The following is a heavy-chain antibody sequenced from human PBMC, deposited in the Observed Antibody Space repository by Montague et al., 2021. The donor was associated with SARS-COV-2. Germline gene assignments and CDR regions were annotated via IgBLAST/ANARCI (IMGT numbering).Heavy chain of an antibody. J-gene: IGHJ4*02. CDR2: INHSGST. D-gene: IGHD2-15*01. CDR1: GGSFSGYY. V-gene: IGHV4-34*01. CDR3: AGKIRGWLSRPPYKYYFDY. Sequence: SETLSLTCAVYGGSFSGYYWSWIRQPPGKGLEWIGEINHSGSTNYNPSLKSRVTISVDTSKNQFSLKLSSVTAADTAVYYCAGKIRGWLSRPPYKYYFDYWGQGTLVTVSS.